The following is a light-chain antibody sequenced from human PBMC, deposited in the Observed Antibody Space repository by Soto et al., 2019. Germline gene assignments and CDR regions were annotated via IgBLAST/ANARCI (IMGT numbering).Light chain of an antibody. J-gene: IGLJ1*01. CDR2: EVT. CDR3: SSYAGSSNFYV. CDR1: SGDIGSYNR. Sequence: QSALTQPASVSGSPGQSITISCTGTSGDIGSYNRVSWYQQHPGKAPKLIIYEVTDRPSGVSNRFSGSKSGNTASLTISGLQAEDEAEYYCSSYAGSSNFYVFGTGTKVTVL. V-gene: IGLV2-14*01.